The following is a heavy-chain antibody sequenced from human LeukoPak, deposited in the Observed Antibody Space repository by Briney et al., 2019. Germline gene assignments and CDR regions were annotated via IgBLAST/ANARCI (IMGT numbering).Heavy chain of an antibody. CDR3: AKDSYSKGDY. D-gene: IGHD5-18*01. CDR1: GFTFGDYY. J-gene: IGHJ4*02. CDR2: ISSSGTTM. Sequence: GGSLRLSCAASGFTFGDYYMGWVRQAPGKGLEWVSYISSSGTTMLYPDSVKGRFTISRDNAKNSLYLQMNSLRAEDTGVYYCAKDSYSKGDYWGQGVLVTVSS. V-gene: IGHV3-11*04.